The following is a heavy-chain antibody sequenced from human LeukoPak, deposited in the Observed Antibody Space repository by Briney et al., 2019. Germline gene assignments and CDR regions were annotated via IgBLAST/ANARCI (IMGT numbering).Heavy chain of an antibody. CDR3: ARGYYDSSAFDY. V-gene: IGHV1-18*01. CDR2: ISTYNGNT. CDR1: GYTFINYG. J-gene: IGHJ4*02. Sequence: ASVKVSCKASGYTFINYGISWVRQAPGQGLEWMGWISTYNGNTNYAQKLQGRVTMTTDTSTSTAYMELRSLRSDDTAVYYCARGYYDSSAFDYWGQGTLVTVSS. D-gene: IGHD3-22*01.